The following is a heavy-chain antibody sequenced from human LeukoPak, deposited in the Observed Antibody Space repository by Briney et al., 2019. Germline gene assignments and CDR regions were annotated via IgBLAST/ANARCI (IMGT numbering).Heavy chain of an antibody. CDR3: ARDYNGGYSYGYH. V-gene: IGHV3-53*01. D-gene: IGHD5-18*01. CDR1: GFTVSSNY. J-gene: IGHJ5*02. CDR2: IYSGGNT. Sequence: GGSLRLSCAASGFTVSSNYMSWVRQAPGKWLEWVSVIYSGGNTYYADSVKGRFTISRDNSKNTLYLQMNSLRAEDTAVYYCARDYNGGYSYGYHWGQGTLVTVSS.